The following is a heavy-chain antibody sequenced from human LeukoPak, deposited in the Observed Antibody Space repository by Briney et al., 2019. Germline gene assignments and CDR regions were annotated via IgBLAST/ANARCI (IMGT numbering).Heavy chain of an antibody. J-gene: IGHJ6*03. CDR3: ARGSSGWYGYYYYYYMDV. CDR2: ISSSSSTI. CDR1: GFIFSSYN. Sequence: GGSLRLSCAASGFIFSSYNMNWVRQAPGKGLEWVSFISSSSSTIYYADSVKGRFTISRDNAKNSLYLQMNSLRAEDTAVYYCARGSSGWYGYYYYYYMDVWGKGTTVTVSS. V-gene: IGHV3-48*01. D-gene: IGHD6-19*01.